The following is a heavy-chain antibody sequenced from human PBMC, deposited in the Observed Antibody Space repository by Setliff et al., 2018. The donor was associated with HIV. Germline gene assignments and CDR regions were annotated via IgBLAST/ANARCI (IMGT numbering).Heavy chain of an antibody. CDR2: INHSGST. V-gene: IGHV4-34*01. CDR1: GGSFSGYY. J-gene: IGHJ5*02. Sequence: SETLSLTCAVYGGSFSGYYWSWIRQPPGKGLEWIGEINHSGSTNYNPSLKSRVTISVDTSKNQFSLKLSSVTAADTAVYYCARGVRCSGGSCYSGRSRGHWFDPWGQGTLVTVSS. D-gene: IGHD2-15*01. CDR3: ARGVRCSGGSCYSGRSRGHWFDP.